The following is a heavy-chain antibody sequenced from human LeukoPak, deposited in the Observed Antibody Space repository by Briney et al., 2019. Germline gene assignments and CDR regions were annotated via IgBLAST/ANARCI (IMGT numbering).Heavy chain of an antibody. D-gene: IGHD3-22*01. J-gene: IGHJ4*02. V-gene: IGHV3-30*04. CDR2: IWYDGSRS. CDR1: GFTFRSYS. CDR3: TRDAADYFDSSASFDY. Sequence: SGKSLRLSCAASGFTFRSYSMHWVRQAPGQGLEWVAVIWYDGSRSDYADSVKGRFTISRDNSKNTLFLQMNSLRGGDTAVYYCTRDAADYFDSSASFDYWGQGTLVTVSS.